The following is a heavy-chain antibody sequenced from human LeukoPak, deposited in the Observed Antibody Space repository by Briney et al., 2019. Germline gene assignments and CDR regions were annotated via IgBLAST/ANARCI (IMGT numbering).Heavy chain of an antibody. CDR2: IIPILGIA. CDR1: GDTFSSYT. Sequence: GSSVKVSCKASGDTFSSYTISWVRQAPGQGLEWMGRIIPILGIANYAQKFQGRVTITADKSTSTAYMELSSLRSEDTAVYYCASLPLGIAAAGTDYWGQGTLVTVSS. D-gene: IGHD6-13*01. J-gene: IGHJ4*02. V-gene: IGHV1-69*02. CDR3: ASLPLGIAAAGTDY.